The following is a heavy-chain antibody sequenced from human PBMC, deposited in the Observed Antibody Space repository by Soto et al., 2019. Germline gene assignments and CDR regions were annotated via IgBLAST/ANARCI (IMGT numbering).Heavy chain of an antibody. CDR2: MNPNSGNT. D-gene: IGHD3-3*01. Sequence: ASVKVSCKASGYTFTSYDINWVRQATGQGLEWMGWMNPNSGNTGYAQKFQGRVTMTRNTSISTAYMELSSLRSEDTAVYYCARGLGEADDFWSGLTYYMDVWGKGNTVTVSS. J-gene: IGHJ6*03. CDR1: GYTFTSYD. CDR3: ARGLGEADDFWSGLTYYMDV. V-gene: IGHV1-8*01.